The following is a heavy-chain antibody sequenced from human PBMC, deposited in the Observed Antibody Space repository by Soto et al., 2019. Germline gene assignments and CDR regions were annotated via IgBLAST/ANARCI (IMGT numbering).Heavy chain of an antibody. Sequence: QVQLQESGPGLVKPSQTLSLTWTVSGGSISSDSYFWSWIRQHPGEGLEWIGHVHYSATTYYNPSLKCRVSISVDTSKNQFSLKLSSVTAADTAIYYCTRAVRGGDRGDWFAPWGQGTLVTVSS. CDR3: TRAVRGGDRGDWFAP. CDR1: GGSISSDSYF. CDR2: VHYSATT. V-gene: IGHV4-31*02. J-gene: IGHJ5*02. D-gene: IGHD2-21*02.